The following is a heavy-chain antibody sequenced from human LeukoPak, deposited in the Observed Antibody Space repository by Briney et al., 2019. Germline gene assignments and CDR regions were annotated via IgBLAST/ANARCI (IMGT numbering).Heavy chain of an antibody. CDR3: ARDGGERQGYYDFWSGSLGMDV. D-gene: IGHD3-3*01. Sequence: PGGSLRLSCAASGFTFNNYCMNWVRQAPGKGLKWVSSISSSSNYIYYADSVKGRFTISRDNSKNTPYLQMNSLRAEDTAVYYCARDGGERQGYYDFWSGSLGMDVWGQGTTSPSP. V-gene: IGHV3-21*01. CDR2: ISSSSNYI. CDR1: GFTFNNYC. J-gene: IGHJ6*02.